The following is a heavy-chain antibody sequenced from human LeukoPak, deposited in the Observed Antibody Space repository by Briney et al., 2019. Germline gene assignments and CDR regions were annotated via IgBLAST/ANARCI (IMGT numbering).Heavy chain of an antibody. D-gene: IGHD3-22*01. CDR3: ARTDDSSGYYYYVMDV. CDR1: GYTLTELS. Sequence: ASVKVSCKVSGYTLTELSMHWVRQAPGKGLEWMGGFDPEDGETIYAQKFQGRVTMTEDTSTDTAYMELSSLRSEDTAVYYCARTDDSSGYYYYVMDVWGQGTTVTVSS. V-gene: IGHV1-24*01. J-gene: IGHJ6*02. CDR2: FDPEDGET.